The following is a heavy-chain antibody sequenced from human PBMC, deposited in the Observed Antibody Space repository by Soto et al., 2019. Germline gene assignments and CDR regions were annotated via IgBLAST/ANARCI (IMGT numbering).Heavy chain of an antibody. J-gene: IGHJ6*02. D-gene: IGHD6-13*01. V-gene: IGHV6-1*01. CDR3: ARGGGIAAAGTTDYYYYGMDV. Sequence: SQTLSLTCAISGDSVSSNSAAWNWIRQSPSRGLEWLGRTYYRSKWYNDYAVCVKSRITINPDTSKKQFSLQLNSVTPEDTAVYYCARGGGIAAAGTTDYYYYGMDVWGQGTTVTVSS. CDR1: GDSVSSNSAA. CDR2: TYYRSKWYN.